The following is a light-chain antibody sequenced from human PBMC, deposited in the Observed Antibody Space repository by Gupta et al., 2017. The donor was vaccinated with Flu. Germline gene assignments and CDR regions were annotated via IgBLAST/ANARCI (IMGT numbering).Light chain of an antibody. CDR2: WAS. CDR3: QQYYSIPIT. J-gene: IGKJ5*01. Sequence: DIVVTQSPHSLAVSLGERATINCQSSQSIFYSSNNKNYLSWYQQKAGQPPKLLISWASSRESGVPDRFSGSGSGADFTLTISSLQAEDVAVYYCQQYYSIPITFGQGTRLEIK. CDR1: QSIFYSSNNKNY. V-gene: IGKV4-1*01.